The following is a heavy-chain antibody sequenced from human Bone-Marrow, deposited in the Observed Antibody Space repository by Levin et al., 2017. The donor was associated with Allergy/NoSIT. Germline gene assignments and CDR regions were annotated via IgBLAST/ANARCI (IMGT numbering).Heavy chain of an antibody. J-gene: IGHJ5*01. CDR1: GGSISSGHYY. CDR3: ARIRNAGGKGWFDS. D-gene: IGHD4-23*01. V-gene: IGHV4-31*03. Sequence: SETLSLTCTVSGGSISSGHYYWSWIRQHPGKGLEWIGHIYYTGLAYYNPSLRGRVTISIDTSEEQSSLKLTYVTAADTAVYYCARIRNAGGKGWFDSWGQGTLVTVSS. CDR2: IYYTGLA.